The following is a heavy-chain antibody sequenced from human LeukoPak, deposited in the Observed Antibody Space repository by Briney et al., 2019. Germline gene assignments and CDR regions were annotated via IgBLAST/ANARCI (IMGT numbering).Heavy chain of an antibody. CDR2: ISGSSSTM. CDR3: ARDLGQDCSSTSCSSYGMDV. CDR1: GFTSSSYG. Sequence: PGRSLRLSCAASGFTSSSYGMHWVRQAPGKGLEWVSYISGSSSTMYYADSVKGRFTISRDNAKNSLYLQMNSLRDEDTAVYYCARDLGQDCSSTSCSSYGMDVWGQGTTVTVSS. J-gene: IGHJ6*02. D-gene: IGHD2-2*01. V-gene: IGHV3-48*02.